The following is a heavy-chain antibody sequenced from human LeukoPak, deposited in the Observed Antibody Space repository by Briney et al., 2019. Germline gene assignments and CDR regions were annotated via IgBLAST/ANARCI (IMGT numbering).Heavy chain of an antibody. D-gene: IGHD6-13*01. CDR2: IYPGDSDT. J-gene: IGHJ4*02. Sequence: GESLKISCKASGYKFTNYWIGWVRQVPGKGLEWMTIIYPGDSDTRYSPSFQGQVTISADKSISTAYLQWSSLKASDTAMYYCARQSSSWFQNTPYYFDYWGQGTLVTVSS. CDR1: GYKFTNYW. V-gene: IGHV5-51*01. CDR3: ARQSSSWFQNTPYYFDY.